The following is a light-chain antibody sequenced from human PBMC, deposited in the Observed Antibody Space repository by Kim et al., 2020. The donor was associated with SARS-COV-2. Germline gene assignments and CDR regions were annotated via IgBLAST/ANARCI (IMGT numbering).Light chain of an antibody. CDR1: ETVYSY. Sequence: EIVMTQSPATLSVSPGERATLSCRASETVYSYLAWYQQKPGQAPRLLIYGASTRSTGVPARFSGSGSGTEFTLTISSLQSEDLAVYFCQQYKNWPPYTFGQGTKLEI. V-gene: IGKV3-15*01. CDR3: QQYKNWPPYT. CDR2: GAS. J-gene: IGKJ2*01.